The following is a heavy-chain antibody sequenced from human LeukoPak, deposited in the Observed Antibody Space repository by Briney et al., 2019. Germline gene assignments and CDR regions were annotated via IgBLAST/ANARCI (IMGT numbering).Heavy chain of an antibody. CDR1: GGSISSYY. J-gene: IGHJ4*02. Sequence: PSETLSLTCTVSGGSISSYYWSWIRQPAGKGLEWIGRIYTSGSTNYNPSLKSRVTMSVDTSKNQFSLKLSSVTAEDTAVYYCASGRDIAVAGPGGYFDYWGQGTLVTVSS. V-gene: IGHV4-4*07. CDR2: IYTSGST. CDR3: ASGRDIAVAGPGGYFDY. D-gene: IGHD6-19*01.